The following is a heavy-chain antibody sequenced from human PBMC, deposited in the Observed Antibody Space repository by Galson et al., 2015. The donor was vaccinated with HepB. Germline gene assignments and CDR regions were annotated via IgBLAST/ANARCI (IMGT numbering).Heavy chain of an antibody. D-gene: IGHD6-13*01. CDR3: ARKWYSSSWDIERYFDY. V-gene: IGHV3-21*01. CDR2: ISSSSSYI. J-gene: IGHJ4*02. Sequence: SLRLSCAASGFTFSSYSMNWVRQAPGKGLEWVSSISSSSSYIYYADSVKGRFTISRDNAKNSLYLQMNSLRAEDTAVYYCARKWYSSSWDIERYFDYWGQGTLVTVSS. CDR1: GFTFSSYS.